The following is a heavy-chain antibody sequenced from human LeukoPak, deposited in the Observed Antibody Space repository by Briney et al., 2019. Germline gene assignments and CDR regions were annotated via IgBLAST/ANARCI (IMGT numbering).Heavy chain of an antibody. CDR2: ISAYNGNT. Sequence: VASVKVSCTASGYTFTIYGISWVRQAPGQGHEWMGWISAYNGNTNYAQKLQGRVTMTTDTSTSTAYMELRSLRSDDTAVYYCARGFMITFGGALYYYGMDVWGKGTTVTVSS. J-gene: IGHJ6*04. CDR1: GYTFTIYG. CDR3: ARGFMITFGGALYYYGMDV. V-gene: IGHV1-18*01. D-gene: IGHD3-16*01.